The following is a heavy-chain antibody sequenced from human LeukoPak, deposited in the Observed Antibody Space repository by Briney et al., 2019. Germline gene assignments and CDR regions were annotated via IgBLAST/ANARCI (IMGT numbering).Heavy chain of an antibody. CDR2: ISYDGSDK. V-gene: IGHV3-30-3*01. Sequence: PGGSLRLSCAASGFSFRNHAMHWVRQAPGKGLEWVAVISYDGSDKYYADSMKGRFTISRDNSKNTLYLQMNSLRPEDTAMYSCTRESGIGYSSTWQHFDSWGRGTQLTVSS. J-gene: IGHJ4*02. D-gene: IGHD6-13*01. CDR1: GFSFRNHA. CDR3: TRESGIGYSSTWQHFDS.